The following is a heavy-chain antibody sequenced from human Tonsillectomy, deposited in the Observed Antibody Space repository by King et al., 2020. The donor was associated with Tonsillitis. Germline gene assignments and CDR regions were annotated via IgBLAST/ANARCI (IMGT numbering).Heavy chain of an antibody. V-gene: IGHV3-64*01. Sequence: VQLVESGGGLVQPGGSLRLSCAASGFTFSSYAMHWVRQAPGKGLEYVSAISSNGGSTYYANSVKGRFTISRDNSKNTLYLQMGSLRAEDMAVYYCAREFYHGMDVWGQGTTVTVSS. J-gene: IGHJ6*02. CDR2: ISSNGGST. CDR3: AREFYHGMDV. CDR1: GFTFSSYA.